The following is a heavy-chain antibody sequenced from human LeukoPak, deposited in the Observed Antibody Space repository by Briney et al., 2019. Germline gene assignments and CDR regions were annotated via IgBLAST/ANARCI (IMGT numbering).Heavy chain of an antibody. CDR3: ANHPYGDYDEYFQH. D-gene: IGHD4-17*01. J-gene: IGHJ1*01. CDR2: IKQDGSEK. Sequence: PGGSLRLSCAASGFTFSSYWMSWVRQAPGKGLEWVANIKQDGSEKYYVDSVKGRFTISRDNAKNTLYLQMNSLRAEDTAVYYCANHPYGDYDEYFQHWGQGTLVTVSS. V-gene: IGHV3-7*03. CDR1: GFTFSSYW.